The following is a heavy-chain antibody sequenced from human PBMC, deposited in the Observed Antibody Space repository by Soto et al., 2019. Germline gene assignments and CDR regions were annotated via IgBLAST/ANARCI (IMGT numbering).Heavy chain of an antibody. Sequence: ASETLSLTCAVSGGSISSGGYSWSWIRQPPGKGLEWIGYIYHSGSTYYNPSLKSRVTISVDRSKNQFSLKLSSVTAADTAVYYCARGESARIWFGEENWFDPWGQGTLVTVSS. CDR1: GGSISSGGYS. J-gene: IGHJ5*02. D-gene: IGHD3-10*01. CDR3: ARGESARIWFGEENWFDP. V-gene: IGHV4-30-2*01. CDR2: IYHSGST.